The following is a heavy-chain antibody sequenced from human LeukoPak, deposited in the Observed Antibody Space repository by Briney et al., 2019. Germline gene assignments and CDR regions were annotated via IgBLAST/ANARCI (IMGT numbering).Heavy chain of an antibody. CDR2: IIPILGIA. Sequence: SVKVSCKASGGTFSSYVISWVRQAPGQGLEWMGRIIPILGIANYAQKFQGRVTITADKSTSTAYMELSSLRSEDTAVYYCARDRDIVVVPAAIPQDYYYYYGMDVWGQGTTVTVSS. D-gene: IGHD2-2*02. V-gene: IGHV1-69*04. CDR1: GGTFSSYV. CDR3: ARDRDIVVVPAAIPQDYYYYYGMDV. J-gene: IGHJ6*02.